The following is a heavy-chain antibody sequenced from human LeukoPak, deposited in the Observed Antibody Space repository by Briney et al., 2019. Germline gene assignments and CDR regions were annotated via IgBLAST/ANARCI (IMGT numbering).Heavy chain of an antibody. CDR1: GFTSSSYE. J-gene: IGHJ4*02. CDR2: ISSSGSTI. D-gene: IGHD3-22*01. V-gene: IGHV3-48*03. Sequence: PGGSLRLSCAASGFTSSSYEMNWVRQAPGKGLEWVSYISSSGSTIYYADSVKGRFTIPRDNAKNSLYLQMNSLRAEDTAVYYCATWGYYDSSGYSPDFDYWGQGTLVTVSS. CDR3: ATWGYYDSSGYSPDFDY.